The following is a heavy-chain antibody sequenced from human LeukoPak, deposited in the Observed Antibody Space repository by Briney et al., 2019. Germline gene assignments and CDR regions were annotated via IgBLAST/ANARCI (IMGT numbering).Heavy chain of an antibody. CDR3: ARASPGVVFNYFDY. CDR1: GFTIDSFY. CDR2: TDEAGKDR. V-gene: IGHV3-7*01. D-gene: IGHD2-15*01. J-gene: IGHJ4*01. Sequence: PGGSLRLSCVASGFTIDSFYMSWVRQAPGKGLEWVANTDEAGKDRYYADSVKGRFTISRDNTKNSVFLDMTSLRVEDTATYFCARASPGVVFNYFDYWGQGALVPVSS.